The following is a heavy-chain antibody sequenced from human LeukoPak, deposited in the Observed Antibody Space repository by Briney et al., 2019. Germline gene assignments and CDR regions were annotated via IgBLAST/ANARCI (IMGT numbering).Heavy chain of an antibody. V-gene: IGHV1-69*04. D-gene: IGHD3-9*01. J-gene: IGHJ6*02. CDR3: ARVSRYFDWTYYGMDV. CDR1: GGTFSSYA. CDR2: IIPILGIA. Sequence: SVKVSCKAPGGTFSSYAISWVRQAPGQGLEWMGRIIPILGIANYAQKFQGRVTITADKSTSTAYMELSSLRSEDTAVYYCARVSRYFDWTYYGMDVWGQGTTVTVSS.